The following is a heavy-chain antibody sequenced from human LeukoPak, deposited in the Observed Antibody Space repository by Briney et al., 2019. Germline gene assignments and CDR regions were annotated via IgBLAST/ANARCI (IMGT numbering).Heavy chain of an antibody. CDR2: ISWNSGSI. V-gene: IGHV3-9*03. CDR1: GFTFDDYA. CDR3: AKDSQGYCSSTSCLDY. Sequence: SLRLSCAASGFTFDDYAMHWVRQAPGKGLVWVSGISWNSGSIGYADSVKGRFTISRDNAKNSLYLQMNSLRAEDMALYYCAKDSQGYCSSTSCLDYWGQGTLVTVSS. J-gene: IGHJ4*02. D-gene: IGHD2-2*01.